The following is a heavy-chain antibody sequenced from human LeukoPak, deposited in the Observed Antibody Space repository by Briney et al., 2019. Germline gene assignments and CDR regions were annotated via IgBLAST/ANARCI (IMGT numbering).Heavy chain of an antibody. CDR1: GFTLSSYG. CDR2: IWYDGSNK. J-gene: IGHJ4*02. CDR3: AKGSLDH. Sequence: GGSLRPSCAASGFTLSSYGTHWGRQAPGKGLEWVAVIWYDGSNKYYADSVRGRFTISRDNSKNTLYLQMNSLKAEDTAVYYCAKGSLDHWGQGTMVTVSS. D-gene: IGHD2-15*01. V-gene: IGHV3-33*06.